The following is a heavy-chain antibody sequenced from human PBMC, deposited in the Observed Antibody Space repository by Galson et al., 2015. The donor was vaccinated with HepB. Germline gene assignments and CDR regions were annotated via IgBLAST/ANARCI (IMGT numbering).Heavy chain of an antibody. CDR3: ATAQNSACFS. J-gene: IGHJ5*02. CDR1: GFTFSSYW. Sequence: SLRLSCAASGFTFSSYWMSWARQAPGKGLEWVANIRQDGSEKYYVDSVEGRFTISRDNAKNSLYLQMNSLRPEDTAVYYCATAQNSACFSWGQGTLVIVSS. CDR2: IRQDGSEK. V-gene: IGHV3-7*01. D-gene: IGHD2-21*02.